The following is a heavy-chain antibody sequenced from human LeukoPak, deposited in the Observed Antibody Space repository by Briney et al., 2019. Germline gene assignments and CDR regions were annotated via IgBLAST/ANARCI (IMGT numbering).Heavy chain of an antibody. Sequence: SQTLSLTCAVYGGSFSGYYWGWIRQPPGKGLEWIGEINHSGSTNYNPSLKSRVTISVDTSKNQFSLKLSSVTAADTAVYYCARGRGSSGSRRGFDPWGQGTLVTVSS. V-gene: IGHV4-34*01. D-gene: IGHD6-19*01. CDR2: INHSGST. J-gene: IGHJ5*02. CDR1: GGSFSGYY. CDR3: ARGRGSSGSRRGFDP.